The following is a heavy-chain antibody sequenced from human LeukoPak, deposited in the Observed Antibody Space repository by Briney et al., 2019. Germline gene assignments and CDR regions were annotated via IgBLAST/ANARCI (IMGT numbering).Heavy chain of an antibody. CDR2: IYSGGST. CDR3: ASTVGYSSSEAPYYYYYGMDV. Sequence: GGSLRLSCAASGFTVSSNYMSWVRQASGKGLEWVSVIYSGGSTYYADTVKGRFTISRDNSKNTLYLQMNSLRAEDTAVYYCASTVGYSSSEAPYYYYYGMDVWGQGTTVTVSS. CDR1: GFTVSSNY. V-gene: IGHV3-53*01. D-gene: IGHD6-13*01. J-gene: IGHJ6*02.